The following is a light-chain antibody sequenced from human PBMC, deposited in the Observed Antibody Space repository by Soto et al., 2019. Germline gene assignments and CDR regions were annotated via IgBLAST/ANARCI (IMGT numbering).Light chain of an antibody. V-gene: IGKV3-20*01. CDR3: QQYGSSLWT. Sequence: EIVLTQSPGTLSLSPGERATLSCRASQSVSSSYLAGYQQKPGQAPRLLIYGASSRATGIPDRFSGSVSGTDFTLTISRLEPEDFAVYYCQQYGSSLWTFGQGTKVEIK. J-gene: IGKJ1*01. CDR1: QSVSSSY. CDR2: GAS.